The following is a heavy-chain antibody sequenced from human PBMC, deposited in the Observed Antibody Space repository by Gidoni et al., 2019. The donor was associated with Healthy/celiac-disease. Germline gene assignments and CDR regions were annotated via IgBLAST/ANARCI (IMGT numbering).Heavy chain of an antibody. J-gene: IGHJ4*02. V-gene: IGHV1-3*01. CDR2: INAGNGNT. CDR1: GYTFTSYA. Sequence: QVQLVQSGAEVKKPGASVKVSCKASGYTFTSYAMHWVRQAPGQRLEWMGWINAGNGNTKYSQKFQGRVTITRDTSVSTAYMELSSLRSEDTAVYYCARARYDFWSGYLGYYFDYWGQGTLVTVSS. D-gene: IGHD3-3*01. CDR3: ARARYDFWSGYLGYYFDY.